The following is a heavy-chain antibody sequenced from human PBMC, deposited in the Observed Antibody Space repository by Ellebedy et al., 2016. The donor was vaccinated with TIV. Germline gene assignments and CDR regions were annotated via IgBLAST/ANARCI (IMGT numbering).Heavy chain of an antibody. D-gene: IGHD2-2*02. Sequence: ASVKVSXXASGYSFTSYDINWVRQATGQGLEWMGWMNPNSGNTGYAQKFQGRVTMTRNTSISTAYMELNSLRAEDTAVYYCASFLGYCSSTSCYTGNNWFDPWGQGTLVTVS. J-gene: IGHJ5*02. CDR1: GYSFTSYD. V-gene: IGHV1-8*02. CDR3: ASFLGYCSSTSCYTGNNWFDP. CDR2: MNPNSGNT.